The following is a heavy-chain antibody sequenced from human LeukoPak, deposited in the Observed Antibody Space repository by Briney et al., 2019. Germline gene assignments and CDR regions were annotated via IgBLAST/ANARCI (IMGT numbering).Heavy chain of an antibody. CDR3: ARVLAVATTVTSADY. Sequence: ASETLSLTCTVSGYSISSGYYWGWIRQPPGKGLEWIGSIYHSGSTYYNPSLMSRVTISVDTSKNQFSLKLSSVTAADTAVYYCARVLAVATTVTSADYWGQGTLVTVSS. V-gene: IGHV4-38-2*02. CDR2: IYHSGST. CDR1: GYSISSGYY. D-gene: IGHD4-17*01. J-gene: IGHJ4*02.